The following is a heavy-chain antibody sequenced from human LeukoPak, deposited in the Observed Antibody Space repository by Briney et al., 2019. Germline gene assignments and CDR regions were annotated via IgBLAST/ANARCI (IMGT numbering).Heavy chain of an antibody. V-gene: IGHV3-7*01. J-gene: IGHJ3*02. Sequence: HPGGSLRLSCAASGFTFSSYAMSWVRQAPGKGLEWVANIKQDGSEKYYVDSVKGRFTISRDNAKNSLYLQMNSLRAEDTAVYYCARMVGATPYVVDAFDIWGQGTMVTVSS. CDR1: GFTFSSYA. CDR3: ARMVGATPYVVDAFDI. CDR2: IKQDGSEK. D-gene: IGHD1-26*01.